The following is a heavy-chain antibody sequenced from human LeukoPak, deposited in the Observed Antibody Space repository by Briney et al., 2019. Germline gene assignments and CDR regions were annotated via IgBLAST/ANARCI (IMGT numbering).Heavy chain of an antibody. CDR1: GFTFSEHY. CDR3: AKQIYSYGSYYFDY. J-gene: IGHJ4*02. V-gene: IGHV3-23*01. D-gene: IGHD5-18*01. Sequence: PGGSLRLSCAASGFTFSEHYMDWVRQAPGKGLEWVSAISGSGGSTYYADSVKGRFTISRDNSKNTLYLQMNSLRAEDTAVYYCAKQIYSYGSYYFDYWGQGTLVTVSS. CDR2: ISGSGGST.